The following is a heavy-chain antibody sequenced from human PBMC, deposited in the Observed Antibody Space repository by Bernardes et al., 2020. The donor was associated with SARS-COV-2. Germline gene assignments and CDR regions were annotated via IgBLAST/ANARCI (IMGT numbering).Heavy chain of an antibody. V-gene: IGHV4-59*08. Sequence: SETLSLSCTVSGGSLSSYSWSWIRQPPGKGLEWIGYLFYSGTTTYNPSLRSRVTISLDMSKNQFSLKVSSVTAADTALYYCARQPPGWYLPFDTWGQGTLVTVSS. J-gene: IGHJ5*02. D-gene: IGHD6-19*01. CDR2: LFYSGTT. CDR1: GGSLSSYS. CDR3: ARQPPGWYLPFDT.